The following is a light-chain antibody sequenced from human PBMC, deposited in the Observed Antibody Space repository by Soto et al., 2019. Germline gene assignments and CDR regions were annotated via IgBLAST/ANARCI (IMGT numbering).Light chain of an antibody. CDR1: QTVSSSY. CDR3: QHYGSSPKT. CDR2: GAS. V-gene: IGKV3-20*01. Sequence: EIVLTQSPGTLSLSPGERATLSCRASQTVSSSYLAWYQQKPGQAPRLLIYGASGRATGIPDRFSGSGSGTDFSLTSSRLEPEDFAVYYCQHYGSSPKTFGQGTKVDIK. J-gene: IGKJ1*01.